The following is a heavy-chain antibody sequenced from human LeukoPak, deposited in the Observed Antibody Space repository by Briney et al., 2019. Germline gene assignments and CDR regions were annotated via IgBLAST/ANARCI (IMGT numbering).Heavy chain of an antibody. CDR1: GFPFRNYD. Sequence: GGSLRLSCAASGFPFRNYDMHWARQPTGRGLEWVSGISTTGDPYYPDSVKGRFTISRENGKNSLYLQMNSLRVGDTAVYYCARGNVSGWAFDYWGQGTLVTVSS. V-gene: IGHV3-13*05. D-gene: IGHD3-10*01. J-gene: IGHJ4*02. CDR2: ISTTGDP. CDR3: ARGNVSGWAFDY.